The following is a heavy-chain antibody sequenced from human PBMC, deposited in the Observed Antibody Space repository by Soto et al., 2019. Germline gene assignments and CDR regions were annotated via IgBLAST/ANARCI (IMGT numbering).Heavy chain of an antibody. CDR2: INSDGRSK. CDR3: ARDLRYCSGGTCYLYYYGMDV. J-gene: IGHJ6*02. Sequence: GGSLRLSCAASGFTFSSYSMNWVRQAPGKGLEWVSSINSDGRSKSYADSVKGRFTISRDNAKNTLYVQMNSLRAEDTAVYYCARDLRYCSGGTCYLYYYGMDVWGPGTTVTVSS. V-gene: IGHV3-74*01. CDR1: GFTFSSYS. D-gene: IGHD2-15*01.